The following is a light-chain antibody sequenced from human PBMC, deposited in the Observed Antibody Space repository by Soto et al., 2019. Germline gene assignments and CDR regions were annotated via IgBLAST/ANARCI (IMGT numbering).Light chain of an antibody. Sequence: DIQMTQSPSTLSASVGYRVTITCRASQSISSWLAWYQQKPGKAPKLLIYKASSLESGVPSRFSGSGSGTEFTLTISSLQPEDFATYYCLQDYNYPRTFGQGTKVDIK. V-gene: IGKV1-5*03. CDR2: KAS. CDR1: QSISSW. CDR3: LQDYNYPRT. J-gene: IGKJ1*01.